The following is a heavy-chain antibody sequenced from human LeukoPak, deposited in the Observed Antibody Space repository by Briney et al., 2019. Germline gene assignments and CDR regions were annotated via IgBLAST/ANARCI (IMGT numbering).Heavy chain of an antibody. CDR2: ISGSGGST. D-gene: IGHD6-19*01. CDR1: GFTFSSYA. J-gene: IGHJ6*03. CDR3: AKNALMFGSGWYYYYYMDV. Sequence: PGGSLRLSCAASGFTFSSYAMSWVRQAPGKGLEWVSAISGSGGSTYYVDSVKGRFTISRDNSKNTLYLQMNSLRAEDTAVYYCAKNALMFGSGWYYYYYMDVWGKGTTVTVSS. V-gene: IGHV3-23*01.